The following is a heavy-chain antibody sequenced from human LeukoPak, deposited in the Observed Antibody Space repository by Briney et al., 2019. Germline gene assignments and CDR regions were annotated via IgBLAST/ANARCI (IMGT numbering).Heavy chain of an antibody. CDR2: INHSGST. J-gene: IGHJ5*02. V-gene: IGHV4-34*01. CDR3: ARGTVAVRHRWFDP. D-gene: IGHD6-19*01. CDR1: GGSFSGYY. Sequence: SETLSLTCAVYGGSFSGYYWSWIRQPPGKGLEWIGEINHSGSTNYNPSLKSRVTISVDTSKNQFSLKLSSVPAADTAVYYCARGTVAVRHRWFDPWGQGTLVTVSS.